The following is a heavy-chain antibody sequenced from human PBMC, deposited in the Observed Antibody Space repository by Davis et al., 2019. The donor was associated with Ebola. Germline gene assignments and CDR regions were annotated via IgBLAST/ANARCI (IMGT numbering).Heavy chain of an antibody. J-gene: IGHJ5*02. D-gene: IGHD3-10*01. V-gene: IGHV3-9*01. Sequence: PGGSLRPSCAPPGLTFDNYAMHWFRQAPGKGLEWVSGITSNSGTTAYADSVKGRFTISRDNAKDSLYLQMNSLRIEDTAFYYCAKDFYGSGSYIDAWGQGTLVAVSS. CDR3: AKDFYGSGSYIDA. CDR2: ITSNSGTT. CDR1: GLTFDNYA.